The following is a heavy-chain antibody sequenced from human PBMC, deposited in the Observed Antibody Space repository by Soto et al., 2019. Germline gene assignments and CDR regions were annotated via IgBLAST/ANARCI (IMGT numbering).Heavy chain of an antibody. V-gene: IGHV4-30-4*01. J-gene: IGHJ5*02. Sequence: QVQLQESGPGLVKPSQTLSLTCTVSGGSISSGDYFWSWFRQPPGKGLEWIGYIYHSGSAYYNPSLKSRVTISVDTSKNQFSLKLSSVTAVDTAVYYCARDSSGWNWFDPWGQGTLVTVSS. D-gene: IGHD6-19*01. CDR2: IYHSGSA. CDR3: ARDSSGWNWFDP. CDR1: GGSISSGDYF.